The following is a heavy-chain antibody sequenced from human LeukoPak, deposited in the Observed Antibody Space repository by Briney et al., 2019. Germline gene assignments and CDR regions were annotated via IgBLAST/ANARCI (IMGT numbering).Heavy chain of an antibody. CDR3: ARAGDRGSHIDF. V-gene: IGHV3-66*01. J-gene: IGHJ4*02. D-gene: IGHD1-26*01. CDR2: TYSGGST. CDR1: VFPVTTKD. Sequence: GGSLRLSCAASVFPVTTKDMTWIRQAPGKGLEWVSVTYSGGSTFFADFVNGRFSISRDQSQNTLYLQMNSLRANDTAVYYCARAGDRGSHIDFWGQGTLVTVSS.